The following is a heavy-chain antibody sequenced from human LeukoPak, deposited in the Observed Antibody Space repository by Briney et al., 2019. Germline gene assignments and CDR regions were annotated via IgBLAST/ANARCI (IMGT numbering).Heavy chain of an antibody. CDR2: ISSSSSNI. Sequence: GGSLRLSCAVSGFTFSYYSMNWVRQAPGKGLEWVSYISSSSSNINYADSVKGRFTISRDNAKNSLYLQMNSLRAEDTAVYYCTRVAAGGKDAFDIWGQGTMVTVSS. J-gene: IGHJ3*02. CDR1: GFTFSYYS. D-gene: IGHD4-23*01. CDR3: TRVAAGGKDAFDI. V-gene: IGHV3-48*01.